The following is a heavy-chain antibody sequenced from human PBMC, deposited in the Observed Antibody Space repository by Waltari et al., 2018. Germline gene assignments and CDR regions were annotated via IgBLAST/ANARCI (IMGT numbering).Heavy chain of an antibody. D-gene: IGHD3-10*01. CDR3: ARGRDSAFDY. Sequence: QVQLQQSGPGLVKPSQTLSLTCALSGASVPSNSGAWNWIRQSPSRGLEWLGRTFYRSKWYYDYAISVKSRITINADTSKNQFFLQLNSVTPEDTAVYYCARGRDSAFDYWGQGTLVTVSS. CDR1: GASVPSNSGA. J-gene: IGHJ4*02. V-gene: IGHV6-1*01. CDR2: TFYRSKWYY.